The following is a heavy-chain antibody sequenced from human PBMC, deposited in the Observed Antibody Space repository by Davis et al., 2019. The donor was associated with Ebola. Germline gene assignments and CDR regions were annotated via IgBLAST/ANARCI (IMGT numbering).Heavy chain of an antibody. V-gene: IGHV3-53*01. CDR2: ILGGGSR. CDR1: GFTFSSYS. CDR3: ARDLGYYGSGDTFF. Sequence: GESLKISCAASGFTFSSYSMNWVRQAPGKGLEWVSVILGGGSRYYADSVKGRFTISRDSSRNTLYLQMNSLRAEDTAVYYCARDLGYYGSGDTFFWGQGTRVTVSS. D-gene: IGHD3-10*01. J-gene: IGHJ4*02.